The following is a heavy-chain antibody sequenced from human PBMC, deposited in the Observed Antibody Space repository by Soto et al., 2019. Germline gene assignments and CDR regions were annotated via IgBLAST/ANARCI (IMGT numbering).Heavy chain of an antibody. CDR1: GGSISSGGYS. D-gene: IGHD5-12*01. V-gene: IGHV4-31*03. J-gene: IGHJ3*02. CDR3: AGASTWHTGAFDI. Sequence: QVQLQESVPGLVKPSQTLSLTCTVSGGSISSGGYSWTWIRQHPGKGLEWIGYIYYSGSTYYKPSLKSRVTISVDTSKNQRALKRSSGTAADKAVYYGAGASTWHTGAFDIWGQGTTVTVSS. CDR2: IYYSGST.